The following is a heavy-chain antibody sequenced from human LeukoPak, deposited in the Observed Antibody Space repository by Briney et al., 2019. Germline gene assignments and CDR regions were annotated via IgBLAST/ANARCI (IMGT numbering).Heavy chain of an antibody. J-gene: IGHJ5*02. CDR3: ATDVHGAGVIPWFDP. V-gene: IGHV1-24*01. Sequence: GASVKVSCKASGGTFSSYAISWVRQAPGKGLEWMGGFDPEDGETIYAQKFQGRVTMTEDTSTDTAYMELSSLRSEDTAVYYCATDVHGAGVIPWFDPWGQGTLVTVSS. CDR2: FDPEDGET. D-gene: IGHD2-21*01. CDR1: GGTFSSYA.